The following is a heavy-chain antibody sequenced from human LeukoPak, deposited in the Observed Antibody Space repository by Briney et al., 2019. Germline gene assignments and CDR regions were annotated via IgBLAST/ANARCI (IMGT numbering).Heavy chain of an antibody. D-gene: IGHD4-11*01. Sequence: PSETLSLTCTVSGGSISSHHWSWIRQPPGKGLEWIGYIYYSGSTNYNPSLKSRVTISVDTSKNQFSLKLSSVTAADTAVYYCARGSRHYNYYYYYMDVWGKGTTVTVSS. V-gene: IGHV4-59*11. CDR1: GGSISSHH. CDR3: ARGSRHYNYYYYYMDV. J-gene: IGHJ6*03. CDR2: IYYSGST.